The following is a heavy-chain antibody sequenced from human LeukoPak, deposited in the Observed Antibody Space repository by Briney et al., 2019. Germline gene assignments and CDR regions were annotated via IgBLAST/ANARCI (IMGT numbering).Heavy chain of an antibody. J-gene: IGHJ4*02. CDR1: GGTISSGDYY. CDR2: IYYSGST. Sequence: SQTLSLTCTVSGGTISSGDYYWSWIRQPPGKGLEWIGYIYYSGSTYYNPSLKSRVTISVDTSKNQFSLKLSSVTAADTAVYYCARARELQYYFDYWGQGTLVTVSS. CDR3: ARARELQYYFDY. D-gene: IGHD4-23*01. V-gene: IGHV4-30-4*08.